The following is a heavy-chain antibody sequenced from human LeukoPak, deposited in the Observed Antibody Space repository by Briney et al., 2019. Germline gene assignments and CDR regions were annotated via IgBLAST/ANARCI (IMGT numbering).Heavy chain of an antibody. CDR1: WYSFSSYW. J-gene: IGHJ6*02. V-gene: IGHV5-51*01. D-gene: IGHD2-15*01. CDR2: IYPGDSVT. CDR3: ARQYCSGGSCYSDYYYGMDV. Sequence: GESLKSSCKGSWYSFSSYWIGWGRHMPGKRLEWMGIIYPGDSVTKYRPSFQGQAPISADKSISTAYLQWSSLKASATAMYYCARQYCSGGSCYSDYYYGMDVWGQGTTVTVSS.